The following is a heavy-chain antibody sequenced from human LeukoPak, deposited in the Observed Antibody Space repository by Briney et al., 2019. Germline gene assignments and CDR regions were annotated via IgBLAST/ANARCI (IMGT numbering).Heavy chain of an antibody. CDR1: GGSISSSSYY. V-gene: IGHV4-39*07. Sequence: PSETLSLTCTVSGGSISSSSYYWGWIRQPPGKGLEWIGSIYYSGSTYYNPSLKSRVTISVDTSKNQFSLKLSSVTAADTAVYYCASLINSPNPLRHYYDSSGYFDYWGQGTLVTVSS. D-gene: IGHD3-22*01. CDR2: IYYSGST. J-gene: IGHJ4*02. CDR3: ASLINSPNPLRHYYDSSGYFDY.